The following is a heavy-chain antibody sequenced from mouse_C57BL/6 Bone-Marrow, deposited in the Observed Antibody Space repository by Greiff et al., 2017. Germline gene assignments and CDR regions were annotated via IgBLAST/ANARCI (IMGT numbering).Heavy chain of an antibody. Sequence: DVQLVESGGDLVKPGGSLKLSCAASGFTFSSYGMSWVRQTPDKRLEWVATISSGGSYTYYPDSVKGRFTISRDNAKNTLYLQMSSLKSEDTAMYYCARQISYDYDDWFAYWGQGTLVTVSA. J-gene: IGHJ3*01. CDR2: ISSGGSYT. V-gene: IGHV5-6*01. CDR1: GFTFSSYG. D-gene: IGHD2-4*01. CDR3: ARQISYDYDDWFAY.